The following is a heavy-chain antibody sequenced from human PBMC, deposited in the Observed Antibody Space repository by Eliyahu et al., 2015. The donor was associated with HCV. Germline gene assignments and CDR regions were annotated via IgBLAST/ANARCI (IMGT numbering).Heavy chain of an antibody. CDR2: INTDGSST. CDR1: GFXFSXYW. D-gene: IGHD3-22*01. J-gene: IGHJ4*02. CDR3: VRESVGDDYYDTSGYYYFDY. V-gene: IGHV3-74*01. Sequence: EVQLVESGGGLVQPGGSLRLSCXASGFXFSXYWMHWVRQAPGKGLVWVSRINTDGSSTRNADSVKGRFTISRDNAKNTLYLQMNSLRAEDMAVYYCVRESVGDDYYDTSGYYYFDYWGQGTLVTVSS.